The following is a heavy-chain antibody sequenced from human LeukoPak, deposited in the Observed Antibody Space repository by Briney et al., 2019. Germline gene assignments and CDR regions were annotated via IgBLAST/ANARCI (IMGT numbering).Heavy chain of an antibody. CDR2: FYYSGST. Sequence: SETLSLTCTVSGDSISSSSYYWGWIRQPPGKGLEWIGSFYYSGSTFYNPSLESRVTISVDTSKNQFSLKLSSVTAADTAVYYCARPSGYGRFWYFDLWGRGTLVTVSS. J-gene: IGHJ2*01. CDR3: ARPSGYGRFWYFDL. V-gene: IGHV4-39*07. CDR1: GDSISSSSYY. D-gene: IGHD5-12*01.